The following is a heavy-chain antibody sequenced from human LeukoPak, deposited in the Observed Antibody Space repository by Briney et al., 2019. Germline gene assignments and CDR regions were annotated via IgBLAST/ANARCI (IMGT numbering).Heavy chain of an antibody. J-gene: IGHJ4*02. Sequence: SETLSLTCTVSGGSVSSGSDCWSWIRQPPGKGLERIGYIYYSGSTNYNPSLKSRVTISVDTSKNQFSLKLSSVTAADTAAYYCARHITMVRGVRADHFDYWGQGTLVTVSS. CDR1: GGSVSSGSDC. CDR3: ARHITMVRGVRADHFDY. V-gene: IGHV4-61*01. D-gene: IGHD3-10*01. CDR2: IYYSGST.